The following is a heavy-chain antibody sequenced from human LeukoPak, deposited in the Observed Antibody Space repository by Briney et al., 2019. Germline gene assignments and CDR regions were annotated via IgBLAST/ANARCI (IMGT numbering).Heavy chain of an antibody. D-gene: IGHD5-18*01. CDR1: GGSISSSNW. V-gene: IGHV4-4*02. CDR2: IYHSGST. J-gene: IGHJ6*02. CDR3: ARIRGYSYALKKYGMDV. Sequence: SGTLSLTCAVSGGSISSSNWWSWVRQPPGKGLEWIGEIYHSGSTNYNPSLKSRVTISVDTSKNQFSLKLSSVTAADTAVYYCARIRGYSYALKKYGMDVWGQGTTVTVSS.